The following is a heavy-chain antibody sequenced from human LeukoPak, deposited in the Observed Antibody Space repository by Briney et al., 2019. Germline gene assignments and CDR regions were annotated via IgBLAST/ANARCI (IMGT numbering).Heavy chain of an antibody. CDR2: IYYSGST. CDR3: ARDWGTYFDY. D-gene: IGHD7-27*01. J-gene: IGHJ4*02. V-gene: IGHV4-31*03. Sequence: SETLSLTCNVSGGSISSGGSRWSWIRQHPGKGLEWIGYIYYSGSTYYNPSHESRLTMSVDTSKNQFSLHLTSVTAADTAVYYCARDWGTYFDYWGQGTLVTVSS. CDR1: GGSISSGGSR.